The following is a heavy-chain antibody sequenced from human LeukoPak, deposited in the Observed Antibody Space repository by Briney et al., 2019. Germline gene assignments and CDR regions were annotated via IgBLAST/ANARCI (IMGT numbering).Heavy chain of an antibody. CDR2: IYYSGST. D-gene: IGHD3-3*01. CDR1: GGSISSSSYY. V-gene: IGHV4-39*07. CDR3: ATGRFWSNFDY. Sequence: SETLSLTCTVSGGSISSSSYYWGWIRQPPGKGLEWIGSIYYSGSTYYNPSLKSRVTITVDTSKNQFSLKLGSVTAADTAVYYCATGRFWSNFDYWGQGTLVTVSS. J-gene: IGHJ4*02.